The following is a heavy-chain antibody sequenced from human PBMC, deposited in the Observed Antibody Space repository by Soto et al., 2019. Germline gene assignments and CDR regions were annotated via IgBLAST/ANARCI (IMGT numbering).Heavy chain of an antibody. CDR2: ISYSGST. J-gene: IGHJ3*02. D-gene: IGHD2-15*01. Sequence: QVQLQESGPGLVKPSQTLSLTCTVSGGSISSGDYYWSWIRQPPGKGLEWIGYISYSGSTYYNPSLKCRVTISADTSKNHFSLKLSSVTAADTAVYYCARLSSRRINAFDSWGQGTMVTVSS. V-gene: IGHV4-30-4*01. CDR3: ARLSSRRINAFDS. CDR1: GGSISSGDYY.